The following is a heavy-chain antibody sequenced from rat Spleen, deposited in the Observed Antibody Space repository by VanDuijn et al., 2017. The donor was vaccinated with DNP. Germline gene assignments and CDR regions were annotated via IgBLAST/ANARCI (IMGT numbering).Heavy chain of an antibody. CDR3: ARHRFIFMMVVITTDWYFDF. V-gene: IGHV5-31*01. CDR2: ITNTGGST. J-gene: IGHJ1*01. D-gene: IGHD1-12*02. CDR1: GFTFNNYW. Sequence: VQLKESGPGLVQPSQTLSLTCTVSGFTFNNYWMTWIRQAPGKGLAWVASITNTGGSTYYPDSVKGRFSLSRDNAKSTLYLQLTSLGSEDTATYYCARHRFIFMMVVITTDWYFDFWGPGTMVTVSS.